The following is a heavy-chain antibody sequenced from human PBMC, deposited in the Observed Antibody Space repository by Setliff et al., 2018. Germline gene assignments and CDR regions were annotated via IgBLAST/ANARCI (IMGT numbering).Heavy chain of an antibody. D-gene: IGHD3-10*01. CDR3: ARDVGGEGYFDS. Sequence: LETLSLTCAVSGGSVTSHYWSWIRQSPGKGWEWVGYIFSGGTTKFNPPLKSRVTMSVDTSKNQFSLKLSAVTAADTAVYYCARDVGGEGYFDSWGQGTLVTVSS. CDR1: GGSVTSHY. V-gene: IGHV4-59*02. J-gene: IGHJ4*02. CDR2: IFSGGTT.